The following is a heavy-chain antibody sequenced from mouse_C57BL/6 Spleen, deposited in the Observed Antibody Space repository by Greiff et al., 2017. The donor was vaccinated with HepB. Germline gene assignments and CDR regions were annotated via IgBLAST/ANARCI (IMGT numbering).Heavy chain of an antibody. Sequence: VQGVESGPELVKPGASVKISCKASGYAFSSSWMNWVKQRPGKGLEWIGRIYPGDGDTNYNGKFKGKATLTADKSSSTAYMQLSSLTSEDSAVYFCATPLTTVVATPFDCWGQGTTLTVSS. CDR1: GYAFSSSW. V-gene: IGHV1-82*01. J-gene: IGHJ2*01. CDR3: ATPLTTVVATPFDC. CDR2: IYPGDGDT. D-gene: IGHD1-1*01.